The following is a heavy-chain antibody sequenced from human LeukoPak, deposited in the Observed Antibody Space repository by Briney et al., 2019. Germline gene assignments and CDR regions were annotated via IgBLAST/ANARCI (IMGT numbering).Heavy chain of an antibody. D-gene: IGHD6-13*01. CDR3: ARSSFRGAIAAAGVDY. V-gene: IGHV5-51*01. CDR2: IYPGDSDT. J-gene: IGHJ4*02. Sequence: GESLKISCKGSGYSFTSYWIGWVRQMPGKGLEWMGIIYPGDSDTRYSPSFQGQVTISADKSISTAYLQWSSLKALDTAMYYCARSSFRGAIAAAGVDYWGQGTLVTVSS. CDR1: GYSFTSYW.